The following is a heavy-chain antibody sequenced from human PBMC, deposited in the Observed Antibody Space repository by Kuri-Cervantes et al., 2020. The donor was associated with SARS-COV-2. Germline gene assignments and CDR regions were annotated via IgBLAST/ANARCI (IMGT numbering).Heavy chain of an antibody. V-gene: IGHV2-70*11. J-gene: IGHJ4*02. CDR1: GFSLSTSGMC. CDR3: ARFPVGASHFDY. Sequence: SGPTLVKSTQTLTLTCTFSGFSLSTSGMCVSWIRQPPGKALEWLARIDWDDDKYYSTSLKTRLTISKDTSKNQVVLTMTNMDPVDTATYYCARFPVGASHFDYWGQGTLVTVSS. D-gene: IGHD1-26*01. CDR2: IDWDDDK.